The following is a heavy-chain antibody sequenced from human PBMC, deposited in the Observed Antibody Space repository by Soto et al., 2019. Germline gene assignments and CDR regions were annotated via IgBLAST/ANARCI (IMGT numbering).Heavy chain of an antibody. CDR3: ARGARLYYDILTGLDY. Sequence: SETLSLTCAVYGGSFSGYYWSWIRQPPGKGLEWIGEINHSGSTNYNPSLKSRVTISVDTSKNQFSLKLSSVTAADTAVYYCARGARLYYDILTGLDYWGQGTLVTVSS. CDR2: INHSGST. J-gene: IGHJ4*02. D-gene: IGHD3-9*01. CDR1: GGSFSGYY. V-gene: IGHV4-34*01.